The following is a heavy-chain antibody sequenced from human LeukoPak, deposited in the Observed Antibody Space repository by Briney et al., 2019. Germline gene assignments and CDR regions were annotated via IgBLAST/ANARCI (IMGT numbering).Heavy chain of an antibody. CDR3: AKDEATSGGGLAS. CDR2: MYTGGTT. Sequence: PGGSLRLSCAASGFTVSGTHMSWVRQAPGKGLEWVSAMYTGGTTYYADSVTGRFIVSRDTSRNTLFLRMNSLRAEDTAVYYCAKDEATSGGGLASWGQGTLVIVSS. CDR1: GFTVSGTH. D-gene: IGHD3-16*01. J-gene: IGHJ5*01. V-gene: IGHV3-53*01.